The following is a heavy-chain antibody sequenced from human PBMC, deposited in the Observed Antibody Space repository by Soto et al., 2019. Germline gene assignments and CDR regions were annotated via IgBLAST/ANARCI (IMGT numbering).Heavy chain of an antibody. V-gene: IGHV4-59*01. Sequence: SETLSLTCTVSGGSISSYYWTWIRQPPGKGLEWIASFYYTGSADYNPSLKSRITGSVASSRTQFSLRLRSVTAVDSAVYYCARALLRGSREYYFGMDVWGQGATVTVSS. J-gene: IGHJ6*02. D-gene: IGHD3-10*01. CDR2: FYYTGSA. CDR3: ARALLRGSREYYFGMDV. CDR1: GGSISSYY.